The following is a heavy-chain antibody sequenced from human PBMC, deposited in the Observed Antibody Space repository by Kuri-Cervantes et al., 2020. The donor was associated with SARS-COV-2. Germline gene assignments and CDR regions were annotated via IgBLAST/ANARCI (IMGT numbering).Heavy chain of an antibody. J-gene: IGHJ6*02. D-gene: IGHD3-10*01. CDR2: INHSGST. CDR3: ARDPGYGMDV. Sequence: GSLRLSCAVYGGSFSGYYWSWIRQPPGKGLEWIGEINHSGSTNYNPSLKSRVTISVDTSKNQFSLKLSSVTAADTAVYYCARDPGYGMDVWGQGTTVTVSS. CDR1: GGSFSGYY. V-gene: IGHV4-34*01.